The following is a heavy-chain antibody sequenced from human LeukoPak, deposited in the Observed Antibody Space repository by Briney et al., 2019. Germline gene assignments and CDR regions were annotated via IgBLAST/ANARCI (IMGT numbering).Heavy chain of an antibody. J-gene: IGHJ3*02. CDR2: FDPEDGET. V-gene: IGHV1-24*01. D-gene: IGHD3-9*01. Sequence: ASVKVSCKVSGYTLTELSMHWVRQAPGKGLEWMGGFDPEDGETIYAQKFQGRVTMTEDTSTDTAYMELSSLRSEDTAVYYCATALDILTGYGGAGAFDIWGQGTMVTVSS. CDR1: GYTLTELS. CDR3: ATALDILTGYGGAGAFDI.